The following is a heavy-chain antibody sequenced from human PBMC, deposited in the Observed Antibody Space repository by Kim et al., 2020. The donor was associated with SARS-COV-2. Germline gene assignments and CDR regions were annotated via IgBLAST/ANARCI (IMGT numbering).Heavy chain of an antibody. J-gene: IGHJ3*02. D-gene: IGHD4-17*01. V-gene: IGHV4-38-2*02. CDR3: ARVTDYLDAFDI. CDR2: IYHSGST. CDR1: GYSISSGYY. Sequence: SETLSLTCTVSGYSISSGYYWGWIRQPPGKGLEWIGSIYHSGSTYYNPSLKSRVTISVDTSKNQFSLKLSSVTAADTAVYYCARVTDYLDAFDIWGQGT.